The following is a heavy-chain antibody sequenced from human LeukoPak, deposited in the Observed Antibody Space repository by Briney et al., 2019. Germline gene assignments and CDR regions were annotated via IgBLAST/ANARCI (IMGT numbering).Heavy chain of an antibody. D-gene: IGHD2-21*01. Sequence: SQTLSLTCTVSGGSIDTAGYFWSWIRQHPGKGLEWIGDIRYSVRTYYNPSLKSRVTISLDTSKNQFSLKLSSVTVADTAVYYCARDRAVVNAVGGRYYGMDVWGQGTTVTVSS. V-gene: IGHV4-31*03. J-gene: IGHJ6*02. CDR1: GGSIDTAGYF. CDR2: IRYSVRT. CDR3: ARDRAVVNAVGGRYYGMDV.